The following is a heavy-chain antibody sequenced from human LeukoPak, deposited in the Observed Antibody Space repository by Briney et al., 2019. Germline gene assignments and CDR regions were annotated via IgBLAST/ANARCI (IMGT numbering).Heavy chain of an antibody. Sequence: GWSLRLSCAASGFPFSNYPMSWVRQAPGKGLEWVATISYDGSNKYHADSVKGRFTISRDDSKNTLSLQMNSLRAEDTAVYYCARDRGYSYIDYWGQGTLVTVSS. D-gene: IGHD5-18*01. J-gene: IGHJ4*02. CDR2: ISYDGSNK. V-gene: IGHV3-30*04. CDR3: ARDRGYSYIDY. CDR1: GFPFSNYP.